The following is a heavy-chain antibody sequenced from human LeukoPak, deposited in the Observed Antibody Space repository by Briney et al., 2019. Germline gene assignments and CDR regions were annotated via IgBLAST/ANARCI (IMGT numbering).Heavy chain of an antibody. V-gene: IGHV3-30*01. Sequence: GGSLRLSCAASGFTFSSYAMHWVRQAPGKGLEWVALISYDGSNKYYADSVKGRFTISRDNSKNTLYLQMNSLRAEDTAVYYCARDGKEQLVYYYYYMDVWGKGTTVTVSS. CDR1: GFTFSSYA. CDR2: ISYDGSNK. J-gene: IGHJ6*03. CDR3: ARDGKEQLVYYYYYMDV. D-gene: IGHD6-6*01.